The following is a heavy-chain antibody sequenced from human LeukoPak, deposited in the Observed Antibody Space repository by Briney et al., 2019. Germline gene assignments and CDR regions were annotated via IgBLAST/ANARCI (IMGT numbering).Heavy chain of an antibody. J-gene: IGHJ6*02. Sequence: PSETLSLTCAVYGESFSGYYWSWIRQPPGKGLEWIGEINHSGSTNYNPSLKSRVTISVDTSKNQFFLKLSSVTAADTAVYYCARGEIVVVPAAFYYYYGMDVWGQGTTVTVSS. V-gene: IGHV4-34*01. D-gene: IGHD2-2*01. CDR1: GESFSGYY. CDR2: INHSGST. CDR3: ARGEIVVVPAAFYYYYGMDV.